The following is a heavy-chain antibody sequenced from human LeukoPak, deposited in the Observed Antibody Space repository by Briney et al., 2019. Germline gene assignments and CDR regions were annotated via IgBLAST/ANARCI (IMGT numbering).Heavy chain of an antibody. CDR1: GGSISSYY. D-gene: IGHD2-15*01. J-gene: IGHJ6*03. CDR2: TYYSGST. Sequence: SETLSLTCTVSGGSISSYYWSWIRQPPGKGLEWIGYTYYSGSTNYNPSLKSRVTISVDTSKNQFSLKLSSVTAADTAVYYCARVSFFRWAATRPSYYYYYMDVWGKGTTVTISS. V-gene: IGHV4-59*12. CDR3: ARVSFFRWAATRPSYYYYYMDV.